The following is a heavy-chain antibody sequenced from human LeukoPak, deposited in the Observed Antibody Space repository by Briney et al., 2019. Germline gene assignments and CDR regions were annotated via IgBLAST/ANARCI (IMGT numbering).Heavy chain of an antibody. Sequence: GGSLRLSCAVSVFTSSPFSMNWVRQAPGKGLEWVSSISVGSSYIYYADSVKGRFTISTDNAKKSLYLQMNNLRAEDTAVYYCASHIAAAFDYWGQGTLVTVSS. J-gene: IGHJ4*02. CDR3: ASHIAAAFDY. CDR1: VFTSSPFS. CDR2: ISVGSSYI. V-gene: IGHV3-21*01. D-gene: IGHD6-13*01.